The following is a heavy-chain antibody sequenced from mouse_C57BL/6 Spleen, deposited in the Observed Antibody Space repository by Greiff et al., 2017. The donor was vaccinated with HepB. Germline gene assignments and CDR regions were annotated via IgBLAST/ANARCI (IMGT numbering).Heavy chain of an antibody. CDR2: IYPGSGST. J-gene: IGHJ2*01. V-gene: IGHV1-55*01. CDR3: ARRAVVATDYFDY. Sequence: QVQLQQPGAELVKPGASVKMSCKASGYTFTSYWITWVKQRPGQGLEWIGDIYPGSGSTNYNEKFKSKATLTVDKSSSTAYMQLSSLTSEDTAVYYCARRAVVATDYFDYWGQGTTLTVSS. CDR1: GYTFTSYW. D-gene: IGHD1-1*01.